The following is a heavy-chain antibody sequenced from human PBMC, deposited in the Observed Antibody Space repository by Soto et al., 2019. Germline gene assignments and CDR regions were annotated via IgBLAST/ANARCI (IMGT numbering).Heavy chain of an antibody. Sequence: GSLRLSCTASGFTFSSYEMNWVRQAPGQGLEWVSYISGNGNTIYYADSVKGRFTISRDNAKNSLYLQMSSLRAEDTAVYFCAGDRPGYTFGYGYWGPGTLVTVSS. J-gene: IGHJ4*02. V-gene: IGHV3-48*03. CDR2: ISGNGNTI. CDR1: GFTFSSYE. D-gene: IGHD5-18*01. CDR3: AGDRPGYTFGYGY.